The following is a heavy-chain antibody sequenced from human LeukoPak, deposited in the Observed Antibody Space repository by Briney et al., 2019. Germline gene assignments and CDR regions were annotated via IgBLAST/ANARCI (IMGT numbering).Heavy chain of an antibody. CDR2: INHSGST. D-gene: IGHD6-6*01. Sequence: SSETLSLTCAVYGGSFSGYYSSCIRHPPAKGLEWSGEINHSGSTNYNPSLKSPDTPSLDTSQNQCSLKLSSVTAADTAVYYCARWGLYSSSSFDYWGQGTLVTVSS. J-gene: IGHJ4*02. CDR1: GGSFSGYY. V-gene: IGHV4-34*01. CDR3: ARWGLYSSSSFDY.